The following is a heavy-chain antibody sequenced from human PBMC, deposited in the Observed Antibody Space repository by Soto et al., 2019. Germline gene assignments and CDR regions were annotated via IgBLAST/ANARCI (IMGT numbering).Heavy chain of an antibody. CDR1: GYSFTSYW. J-gene: IGHJ6*02. CDR2: IDPSDSYT. V-gene: IGHV5-10-1*01. CDR3: ARRFRGGDYYYYYGMDV. Sequence: GESLKISCKGSGYSFTSYWISWVRQMPGKGLEWMGRIDPSDSYTNYSPSFQGHVTISADKSISTAYLQWSSLKASDTAMYYCARRFRGGDYYYYYGMDVCGQGTTVIVSS. D-gene: IGHD2-15*01.